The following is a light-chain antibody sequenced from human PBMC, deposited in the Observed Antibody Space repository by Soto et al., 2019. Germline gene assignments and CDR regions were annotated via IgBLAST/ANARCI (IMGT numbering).Light chain of an antibody. Sequence: IVMTQSPATLSVSPGERATLSCRASQNINSNVAWYQQKPGQAPRLLIHGASTRATGFPARFSGSGSGTDFTLTISSLQSEDFAVYYCQQYNNWPWTFGQGTKVDIK. J-gene: IGKJ1*01. V-gene: IGKV3-15*01. CDR3: QQYNNWPWT. CDR1: QNINSN. CDR2: GAS.